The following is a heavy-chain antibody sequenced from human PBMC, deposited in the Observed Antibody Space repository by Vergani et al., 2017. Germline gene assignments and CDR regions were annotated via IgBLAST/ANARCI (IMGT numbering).Heavy chain of an antibody. CDR1: GGSISSYY. CDR3: ARARWFDP. CDR2: IYYSGST. J-gene: IGHJ5*02. V-gene: IGHV4-59*01. Sequence: QVQLQESGPGLVKPSETLSLTCTASGGSISSYYWSWIRQPPGKGLEWIGYIYYSGSTNYNPSLKSRVTISVDTSKNQFSLKLSSVTAADTAVYYCARARWFDPWGQGTLVTVSS.